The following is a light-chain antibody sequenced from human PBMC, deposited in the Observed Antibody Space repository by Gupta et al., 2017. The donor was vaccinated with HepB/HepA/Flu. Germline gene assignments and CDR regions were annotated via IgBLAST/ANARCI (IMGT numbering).Light chain of an antibody. Sequence: SYVLTQPPSVSVAPGKTARITCGRNNIGSKSVHWYQQKPGQAPVLVIYYDSDRPSGIPERFSGSNSGNTATLTISRVEAGDEADYYCQVWDSSSDHGVFGGGTKLTVL. CDR3: QVWDSSSDHGV. CDR1: NIGSKS. V-gene: IGLV3-21*04. J-gene: IGLJ3*02. CDR2: YDS.